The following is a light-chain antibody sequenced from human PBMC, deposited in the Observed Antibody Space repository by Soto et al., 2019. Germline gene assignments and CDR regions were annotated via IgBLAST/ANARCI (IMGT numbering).Light chain of an antibody. CDR3: QVRDVWPS. CDR1: QSVSTS. Sequence: IVLTQSPVTLALSPGERAVLSCRASQSVSTSLAWYQHKPGQAPRLFIYDASKRAPGIPARFSGSGSGTDFTLTISSLEPEDFAVYYCQVRDVWPSFGQGTKVEIK. CDR2: DAS. J-gene: IGKJ1*01. V-gene: IGKV3-11*01.